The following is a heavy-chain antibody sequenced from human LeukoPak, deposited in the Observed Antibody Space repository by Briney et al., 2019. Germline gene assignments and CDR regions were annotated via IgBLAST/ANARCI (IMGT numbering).Heavy chain of an antibody. Sequence: GGSLRLSCAASGFTFSSYWMSWVRQAPGKGLEWVANIKQDGSEKYYVDSVKGRFTISRDNAKNSLYLQMNSLRAEDTAVYYCARDGGCTGGSCYRRFDYWGQGTWSPSPQ. J-gene: IGHJ4*02. D-gene: IGHD2-15*01. CDR1: GFTFSSYW. V-gene: IGHV3-7*01. CDR3: ARDGGCTGGSCYRRFDY. CDR2: IKQDGSEK.